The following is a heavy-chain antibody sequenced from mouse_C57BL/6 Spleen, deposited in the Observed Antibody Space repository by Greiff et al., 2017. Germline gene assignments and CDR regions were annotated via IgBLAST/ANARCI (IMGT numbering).Heavy chain of an antibody. Sequence: VKVVESGPGLVQPSQSLSITCTVSGFSLTSYGVHWVRQSPGKGLKWLGVIWSGGSTDYNAAFISRLSISKDNSKSQVFFKMNSLQADDTAIYYCARNRGGYSNYFDYWGQGTTLTVSS. J-gene: IGHJ2*01. D-gene: IGHD2-5*01. CDR3: ARNRGGYSNYFDY. CDR2: IWSGGST. CDR1: GFSLTSYG. V-gene: IGHV2-2*01.